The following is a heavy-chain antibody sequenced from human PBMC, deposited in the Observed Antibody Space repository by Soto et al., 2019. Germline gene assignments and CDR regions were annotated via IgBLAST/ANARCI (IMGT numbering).Heavy chain of an antibody. CDR3: ARAGAATLSDY. J-gene: IGHJ4*02. CDR1: GGSISSYY. V-gene: IGHV4-59*01. CDR2: MYYSGST. Sequence: QVQLQESGPGLVKPSETLSLTCTVSGGSISSYYCSWIRQPPGKGLEWIGYMYYSGSTNYNPSLKSRVTISVDTSKNQFSQKLSSVTAADTAVYYCARAGAATLSDYWGQGTLVTVSS. D-gene: IGHD2-15*01.